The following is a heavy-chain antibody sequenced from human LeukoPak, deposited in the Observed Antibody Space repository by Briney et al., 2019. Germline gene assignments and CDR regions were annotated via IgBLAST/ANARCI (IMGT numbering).Heavy chain of an antibody. Sequence: GGSLRLSCAASGFPFGSYAMHWVRQAPAKGLDWVAVMSYDGSYKYYADSVKGRFTIYRDNAKNTLYLQMNRLRAEDTAVYYCARGRGYCSGASCYGDYYYGMDVWGQGTTVTVSS. CDR1: GFPFGSYA. D-gene: IGHD2-15*01. CDR2: MSYDGSYK. J-gene: IGHJ6*02. CDR3: ARGRGYCSGASCYGDYYYGMDV. V-gene: IGHV3-30*03.